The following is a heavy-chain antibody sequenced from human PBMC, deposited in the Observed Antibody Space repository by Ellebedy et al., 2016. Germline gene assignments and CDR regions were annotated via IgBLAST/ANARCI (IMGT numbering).Heavy chain of an antibody. V-gene: IGHV3-11*04. CDR2: ISSSGSTI. CDR3: ARELERGGPFDY. Sequence: GESLKISCAASGFTFSDYYMSWIRQAPGKGLEWVSYISSSGSTIYYADSVKGRFTISRDNSKNTLYLQMNSLRAEDTAVYYCARELERGGPFDYWGQGTLVTVSS. CDR1: GFTFSDYY. J-gene: IGHJ4*02. D-gene: IGHD1-1*01.